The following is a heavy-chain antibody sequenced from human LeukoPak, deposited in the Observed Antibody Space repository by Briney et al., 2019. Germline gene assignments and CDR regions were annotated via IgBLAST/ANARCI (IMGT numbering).Heavy chain of an antibody. D-gene: IGHD3-9*01. Sequence: GGSLRLSCVASGFIFSNYVMSWVRQAPGKGPEWVSAISGSSVKTYYADSVKGRFTISRDDSENTLYLQMNSLRAEDTAIYYCTREEAYFDSLLAYYFDYWGQGTLVTVSS. CDR3: TREEAYFDSLLAYYFDY. J-gene: IGHJ4*02. CDR2: ISGSSVKT. CDR1: GFIFSNYV. V-gene: IGHV3-23*01.